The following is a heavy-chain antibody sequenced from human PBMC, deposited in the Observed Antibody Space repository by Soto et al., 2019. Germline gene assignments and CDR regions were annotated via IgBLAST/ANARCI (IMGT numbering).Heavy chain of an antibody. CDR3: AKDARLQLGF. J-gene: IGHJ4*02. V-gene: IGHV3-23*01. Sequence: PGGSLRLSCAASGFPFGNYAMSWVRQAPGKGLEWISGISGGGHGTNYADSVKGRFTISRDNSRNTLYLQMNSLRGEDTAVYYCAKDARLQLGFWGQGTLVTVSS. D-gene: IGHD1-1*01. CDR2: ISGGGHGT. CDR1: GFPFGNYA.